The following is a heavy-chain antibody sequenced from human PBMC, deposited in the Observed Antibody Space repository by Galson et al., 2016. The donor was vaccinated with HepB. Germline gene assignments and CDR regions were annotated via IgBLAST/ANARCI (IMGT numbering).Heavy chain of an antibody. Sequence: SLRLSCAASGFTVSNNYMRWVRQAPGKGLEWVSLIYSGGSTYYAASVKGRFTISRDSSKNTLYLQMNSLRAEDTAVYYCARNGHCSGGSCYGAWGQGTLVTVSS. CDR1: GFTVSNNY. J-gene: IGHJ5*02. CDR2: IYSGGST. V-gene: IGHV3-66*01. D-gene: IGHD2-15*01. CDR3: ARNGHCSGGSCYGA.